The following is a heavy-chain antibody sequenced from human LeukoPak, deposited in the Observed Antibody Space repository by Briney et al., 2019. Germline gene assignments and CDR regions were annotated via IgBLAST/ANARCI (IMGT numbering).Heavy chain of an antibody. CDR2: IYYSGST. CDR1: GDSISSYY. J-gene: IGHJ4*02. D-gene: IGHD6-19*01. CDR3: ATYSTSYSSGWYTSGYFDY. V-gene: IGHV4-59*01. Sequence: SETLSLTCTVSGDSISSYYWSWIRQPPGKGLEWIGYIYYSGSTNYNPSLKSRVTISVDTSKNQFSLKLSSVTAADTAVYYCATYSTSYSSGWYTSGYFDYWGQGTLVTVSS.